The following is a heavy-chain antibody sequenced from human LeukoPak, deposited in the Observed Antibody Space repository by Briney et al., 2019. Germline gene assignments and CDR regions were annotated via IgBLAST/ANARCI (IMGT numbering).Heavy chain of an antibody. D-gene: IGHD6-13*01. V-gene: IGHV3-30*02. J-gene: IGHJ4*02. CDR1: GFTFSNYG. CDR3: AKDLGDSSSWYDWSYFDY. Sequence: GGSLRLSCAASGFTFSNYGMHWVRQAPGKGLEWVAFTRYDGRNQYYADSVKGRFSISRDNSKNTLYLQMNSLRPEDTALYYCAKDLGDSSSWYDWSYFDYWGQGTLVTVSS. CDR2: TRYDGRNQ.